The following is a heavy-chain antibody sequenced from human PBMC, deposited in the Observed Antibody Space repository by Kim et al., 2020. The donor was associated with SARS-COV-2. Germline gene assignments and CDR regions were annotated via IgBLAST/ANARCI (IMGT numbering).Heavy chain of an antibody. D-gene: IGHD2-8*01. Sequence: AQKCQGRVTMTTDTSKSAAYMELRSLRSDDTAVYYCARDLSTPGVIFCDYWGKGTLVTVSS. V-gene: IGHV1-18*01. J-gene: IGHJ4*02. CDR3: ARDLSTPGVIFCDY.